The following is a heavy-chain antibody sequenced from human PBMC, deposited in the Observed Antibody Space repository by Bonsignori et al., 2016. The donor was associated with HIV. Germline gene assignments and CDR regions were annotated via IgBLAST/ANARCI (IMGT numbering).Heavy chain of an antibody. CDR2: ISSSSSTI. D-gene: IGHD3-10*01. V-gene: IGHV3-48*02. CDR1: GFTFSSYS. CDR3: AREVITMVRGVNFDY. J-gene: IGHJ4*02. Sequence: GGSLRLSCAASGFTFSSYSMNWVRQAPGKGLEWVSYISSSSSTIYYADSVKGRFTISRDNAKNSLYLQMNSLRDEDTAVYYCAREVITMVRGVNFDYWGQGTLVTVSS.